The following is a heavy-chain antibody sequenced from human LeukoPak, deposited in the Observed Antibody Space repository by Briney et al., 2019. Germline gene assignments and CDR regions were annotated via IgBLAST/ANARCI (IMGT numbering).Heavy chain of an antibody. CDR2: IRYDESDK. J-gene: IGHJ4*02. CDR3: AKGGVPAATNDY. Sequence: PGGSLRLSCAASGFTFTTYGMHWVRQAPGKGLEWMAFIRYDESDKYYADSVKGRFTISRDNSKNTLYLQMNSLRAEDTAVYYCAKGGVPAATNDYWGQGTLVTVSS. D-gene: IGHD2-2*01. CDR1: GFTFTTYG. V-gene: IGHV3-30*02.